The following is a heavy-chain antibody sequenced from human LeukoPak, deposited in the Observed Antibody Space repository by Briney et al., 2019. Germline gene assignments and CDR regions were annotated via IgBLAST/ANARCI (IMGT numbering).Heavy chain of an antibody. CDR3: AKAKLRYFDWLDDY. D-gene: IGHD3-9*01. V-gene: IGHV3-30*18. CDR1: GFTFSSYG. J-gene: IGHJ4*02. Sequence: GGSLRLSCAASGFTFSSYGMHWVRQAPGKGLEWVAVISYDGSNKYYADSVKGRFTISRDNSKNTLYLQMNSLRAGDTAVYYCAKAKLRYFDWLDDYWGQGTLVTVSS. CDR2: ISYDGSNK.